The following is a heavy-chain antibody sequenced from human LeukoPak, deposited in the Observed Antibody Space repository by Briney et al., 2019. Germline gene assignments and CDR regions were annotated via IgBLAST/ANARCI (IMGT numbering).Heavy chain of an antibody. Sequence: ASVKVSCKASGYTFTSYGISWVRQAPGQGLEWMGWISAYNGNTNYAQKLQGRVTMTTDTSTSTAYMELRSLRSDDTAVYYCARGAYSGSYYYYYYMDVWGKGTTVTISS. CDR3: ARGAYSGSYYYYYYMDV. V-gene: IGHV1-18*01. J-gene: IGHJ6*03. D-gene: IGHD1-26*01. CDR1: GYTFTSYG. CDR2: ISAYNGNT.